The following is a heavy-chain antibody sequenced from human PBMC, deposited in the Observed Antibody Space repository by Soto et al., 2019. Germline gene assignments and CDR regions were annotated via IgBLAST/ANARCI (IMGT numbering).Heavy chain of an antibody. D-gene: IGHD3-22*01. CDR1: GGSISSGGCY. CDR3: ARDPSSCYESSSYYYTGAFDI. CDR2: TYCSGST. V-gene: IGHV4-31*01. Sequence: QLQLQESGPGLVKPSQTLSLTCTVSGGSISSGGCYWSWIRQHPGKGLVRIGYTYCSGSTYYNPSLKSEISITVDTSKNQSSLMQTSGPAADADVYCCARDPSSCYESSSYYYTGAFDIWGQGTMVTVSS. J-gene: IGHJ3*02.